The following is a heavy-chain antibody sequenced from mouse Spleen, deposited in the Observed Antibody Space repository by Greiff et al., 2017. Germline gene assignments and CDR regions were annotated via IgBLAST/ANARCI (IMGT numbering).Heavy chain of an antibody. CDR3: ARGGYGSSRWYFDV. D-gene: IGHD1-1*01. Sequence: EVKLMESGGGLVKPGGSLKLSCAASGFTFSDYGMHWVRQAPEKGLEWVAYISSGSSTIYYADTVKGRFTISRDNAKNTLFLQMTSLRSEDTAMYYCARGGYGSSRWYFDVWGAGTTVTVSS. V-gene: IGHV5-17*01. CDR2: ISSGSSTI. J-gene: IGHJ1*01. CDR1: GFTFSDYG.